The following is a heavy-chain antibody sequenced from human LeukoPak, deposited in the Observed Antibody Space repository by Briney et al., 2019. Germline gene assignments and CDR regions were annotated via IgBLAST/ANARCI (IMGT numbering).Heavy chain of an antibody. CDR3: AKDPDLVGGLFYFDY. CDR2: ISYDGSNK. V-gene: IGHV3-30*18. J-gene: IGHJ4*02. Sequence: GGSLRLSCAASGFTFSSYGMHWVRQTPGRGRGWVAVISYDGSNKYYADSVKGRFTISRDNSKNTLYLQMNSLRAEDTAVYYCAKDPDLVGGLFYFDYWGQGTLVTVSS. D-gene: IGHD1-26*01. CDR1: GFTFSSYG.